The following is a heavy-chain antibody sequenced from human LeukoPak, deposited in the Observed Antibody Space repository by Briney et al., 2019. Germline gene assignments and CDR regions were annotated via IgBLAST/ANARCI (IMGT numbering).Heavy chain of an antibody. CDR3: ARREDILTGHYSPHFDH. CDR2: INHSGST. D-gene: IGHD3-9*01. Sequence: SETLSLTCAVYGVSFNGYYWTWIRQPPGKGLEWIGEINHSGSTNYNPSLESRVTMSVDTSKNQFSLKVTSVTAADTAVYYCARREDILTGHYSPHFDHWGQGTLVTVSS. CDR1: GVSFNGYY. V-gene: IGHV4-34*01. J-gene: IGHJ4*02.